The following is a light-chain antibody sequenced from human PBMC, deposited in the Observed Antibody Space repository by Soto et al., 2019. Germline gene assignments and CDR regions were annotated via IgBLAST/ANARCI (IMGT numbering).Light chain of an antibody. CDR1: SSNIGSNP. Sequence: QSVLTQPPSASGTPGQRVTISCSGSSSNIGSNPVYWYRQLPGTAPKLLIYRSNQQPSGVPDRFSGSKPGTSASLAITGLRSEDEAHDYCASWDDSLSGWLFGGGTKVTVL. CDR3: ASWDDSLSGWL. V-gene: IGLV1-47*01. CDR2: RSN. J-gene: IGLJ3*02.